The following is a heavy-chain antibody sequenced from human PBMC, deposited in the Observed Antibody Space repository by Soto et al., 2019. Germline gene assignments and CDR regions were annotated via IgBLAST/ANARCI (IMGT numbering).Heavy chain of an antibody. Sequence: GGSLRLSCAASGFTFSSYAMSWVRQAPGKGLEWVPAISGSGGSTYYADSVKGRFTISRDSSKNTLYLQMNSLRAEDTAVYYCAKDQKVRGPKYYYYYYMDVWGKGTTVTVSS. D-gene: IGHD3-10*01. CDR1: GFTFSSYA. CDR2: ISGSGGST. CDR3: AKDQKVRGPKYYYYYYMDV. V-gene: IGHV3-23*01. J-gene: IGHJ6*03.